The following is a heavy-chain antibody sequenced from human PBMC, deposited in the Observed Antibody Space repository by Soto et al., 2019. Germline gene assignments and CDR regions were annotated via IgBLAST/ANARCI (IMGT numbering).Heavy chain of an antibody. D-gene: IGHD3-22*01. CDR3: ARRMYDSDTGPKFQYYFES. CDR2: IDPSDSQT. CDR1: GYSFAGYW. J-gene: IGHJ4*02. V-gene: IGHV5-10-1*01. Sequence: PGESLKIYCQGSGYSFAGYWITWVRQKPGKGLEWMGRIDPSDSQTYYSPSFRGHVTISVTKSITTVFLQWSSLRASDTAMYYCARRMYDSDTGPKFQYYFESWGQGTPVTVSS.